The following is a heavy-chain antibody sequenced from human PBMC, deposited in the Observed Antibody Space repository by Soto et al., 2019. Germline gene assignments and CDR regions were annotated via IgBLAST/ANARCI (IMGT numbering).Heavy chain of an antibody. V-gene: IGHV5-51*01. CDR1: GYNFTNYW. CDR3: AGPAIEENRLKWYNWFDP. CDR2: IYPARSDT. D-gene: IGHD2-15*01. Sequence: PGESLKISCRGSGYNFTNYWIAWVRQVSGKGLEWVGIIYPARSDTKYSPSFQGRVTISADESATAAYLEWSSLKASDTAMYYCAGPAIEENRLKWYNWFDPWGQGTLVTVSS. J-gene: IGHJ5*02.